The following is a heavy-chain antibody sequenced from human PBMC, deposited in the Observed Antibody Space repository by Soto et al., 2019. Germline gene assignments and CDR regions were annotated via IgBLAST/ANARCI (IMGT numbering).Heavy chain of an antibody. V-gene: IGHV1-8*01. Sequence: GASVKVSCKASGYTFTSYDINWVRQATGQGLEWMGWMNPNSGNTGYAQKFQGRVTMTRNTSISTAYMELSSLRSEDTAVYYCARELYYDILTGYYKYWFDPWGQGTLVTVSS. CDR3: ARELYYDILTGYYKYWFDP. CDR2: MNPNSGNT. CDR1: GYTFTSYD. D-gene: IGHD3-9*01. J-gene: IGHJ5*02.